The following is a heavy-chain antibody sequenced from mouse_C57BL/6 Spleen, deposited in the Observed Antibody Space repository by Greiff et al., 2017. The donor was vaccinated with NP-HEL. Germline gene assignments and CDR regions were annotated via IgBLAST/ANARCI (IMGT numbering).Heavy chain of an antibody. Sequence: VQLQQSGAELVRPGTSVKVSCKASGYAFTNYLIEWVKQRPGQGLEWIGVINPGSGGTNYNEKFKGKATLTADNSSSTAYMQLSSLTSEDSAVYFCASGCDESYAMDYWGQGTSVTVSS. D-gene: IGHD3-3*01. CDR3: ASGCDESYAMDY. CDR2: INPGSGGT. J-gene: IGHJ4*01. V-gene: IGHV1-54*01. CDR1: GYAFTNYL.